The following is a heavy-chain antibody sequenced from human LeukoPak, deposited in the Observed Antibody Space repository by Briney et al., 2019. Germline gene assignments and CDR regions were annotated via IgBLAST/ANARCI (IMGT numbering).Heavy chain of an antibody. CDR2: ISSNGGST. Sequence: GGSLRLSCAASGFTFSSYAMRWVRQAPGKGLEYVSAISSNGGSTYYANSVKGRFTISRDNSKNTLYLQMGSLRAEDMAVYYCAREEDAFDIWGQGTMVTVSS. V-gene: IGHV3-64*01. CDR1: GFTFSSYA. CDR3: AREEDAFDI. J-gene: IGHJ3*02.